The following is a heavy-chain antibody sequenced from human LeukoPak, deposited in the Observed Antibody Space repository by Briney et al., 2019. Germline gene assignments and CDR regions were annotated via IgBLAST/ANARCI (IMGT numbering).Heavy chain of an antibody. D-gene: IGHD2-15*01. Sequence: GGSLRLSCAASGFTFTIYEMNWVRQAPGKGLEWVSYISSSGSTIYYADSVKGRFTISRDNAKNSLYLQMNSLRAEDTAVYYCARVGAHSRYYFEYWGQGTLVTVSS. CDR2: ISSSGSTI. CDR3: ARVGAHSRYYFEY. CDR1: GFTFTIYE. V-gene: IGHV3-48*03. J-gene: IGHJ4*02.